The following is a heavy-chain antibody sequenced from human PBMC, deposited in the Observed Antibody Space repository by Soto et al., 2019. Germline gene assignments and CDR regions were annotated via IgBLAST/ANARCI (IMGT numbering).Heavy chain of an antibody. CDR3: VRASMPKAHFDS. CDR1: GGYIIGYD. D-gene: IGHD2-2*01. CDR2: MHTSGST. Sequence: LTYTVSGGYIIGYDGSWIRQSAGMGLEWIGRMHTSGSTNYNPSLKSRVTISVDMSKNQISLKLTSVTAADTALYYCVRASMPKAHFDSWGQGTLVTVSS. J-gene: IGHJ4*02. V-gene: IGHV4-4*07.